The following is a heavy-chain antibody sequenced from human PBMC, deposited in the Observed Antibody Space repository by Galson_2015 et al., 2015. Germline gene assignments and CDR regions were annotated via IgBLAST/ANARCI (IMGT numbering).Heavy chain of an antibody. CDR1: GYSFSSYW. D-gene: IGHD1-14*01. CDR3: VRRGAPATTLYYFDY. CDR2: IHPGDSDI. Sequence: QSGAEVKKPGESLKISCKASGYSFSSYWIGWVRQMPGKGLEWMGIIHPGDSDIRYSPSFRGQVTISADKSIRSVYLRWSSLKASDTATYYCVRRGAPATTLYYFDYWAQGTLVTVSS. V-gene: IGHV5-51*01. J-gene: IGHJ4*02.